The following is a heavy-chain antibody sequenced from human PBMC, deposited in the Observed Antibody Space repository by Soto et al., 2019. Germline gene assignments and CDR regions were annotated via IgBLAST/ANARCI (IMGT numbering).Heavy chain of an antibody. CDR1: GFTFSSYS. CDR3: ARDSHSSGYYYYGMDV. D-gene: IGHD4-4*01. CDR2: ISSSSSYI. V-gene: IGHV3-21*01. J-gene: IGHJ6*02. Sequence: GSLRLSCAASGFTFSSYSMNWVRQAPGKGLEWVSSISSSSSYIYYADSVKGRFTISRDNAKNSLYLQMNSLRAEDTAVYYCARDSHSSGYYYYGMDVWGQGTTVTVSS.